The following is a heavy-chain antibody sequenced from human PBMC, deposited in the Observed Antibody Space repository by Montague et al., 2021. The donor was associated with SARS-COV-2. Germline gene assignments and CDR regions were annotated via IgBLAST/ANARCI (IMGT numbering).Heavy chain of an antibody. V-gene: IGHV3-53*01. J-gene: IGHJ3*02. CDR2: ISGGGST. CDR1: GFTVSSNY. D-gene: IGHD2-8*02. CDR3: ANAVLGRDAFDI. Sequence: SLRLSCAASGFTVSSNYMSWVRQAPGKGLEWVSIISGGGSTCHADSVRGRFTFSRDNSKNTLYLHMNRLTAEDTAVYYCANAVLGRDAFDIWGQGTMVTVSS.